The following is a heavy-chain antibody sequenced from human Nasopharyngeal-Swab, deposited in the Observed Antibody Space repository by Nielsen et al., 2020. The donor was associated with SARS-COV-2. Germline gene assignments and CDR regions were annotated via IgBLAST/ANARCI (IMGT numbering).Heavy chain of an antibody. CDR3: ARDLHSSSWYRSHHPHYFDY. V-gene: IGHV3-30*03. CDR2: ISYDGSNN. J-gene: IGHJ4*02. CDR1: GFTFSSYG. Sequence: GESLKISCAASGFTFSSYGMYWVRQAPGKGLEWVALISYDGSNNYYADSVKGRFTISRDNSKNTLYLQMNSLRAEDTAVYYCARDLHSSSWYRSHHPHYFDYWGQGTLVTVSS. D-gene: IGHD6-13*01.